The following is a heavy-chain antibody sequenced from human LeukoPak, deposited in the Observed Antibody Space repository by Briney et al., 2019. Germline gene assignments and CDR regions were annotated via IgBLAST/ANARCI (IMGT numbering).Heavy chain of an antibody. Sequence: GGSLRLSCVASGFTFTRYAMTWVRQAPGKGLVWVSRISSDASITSYADPVKGRFTISRDNAKNTLYLQMNSLRAEDTALYYCATSARTYLGSSLDYWGQGTLVTVSS. J-gene: IGHJ4*02. D-gene: IGHD2-15*01. CDR2: ISSDASIT. CDR1: GFTFTRYA. V-gene: IGHV3-74*01. CDR3: ATSARTYLGSSLDY.